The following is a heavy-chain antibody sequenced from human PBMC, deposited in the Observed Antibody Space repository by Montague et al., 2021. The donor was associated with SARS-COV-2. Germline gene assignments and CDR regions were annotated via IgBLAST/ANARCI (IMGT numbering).Heavy chain of an antibody. Sequence: SETLSLTCTVSGGSISSFYWSWFRQPPGKGLEWIGYISDSGSTNYNPSLTSRATMSVDTSKNQSSLKVNSVTAADTAAYYCARHYSATLPAVYWGQGTLVTVSS. CDR3: ARHYSATLPAVY. CDR1: GGSISSFY. V-gene: IGHV4-59*08. J-gene: IGHJ4*02. CDR2: ISDSGST. D-gene: IGHD2-15*01.